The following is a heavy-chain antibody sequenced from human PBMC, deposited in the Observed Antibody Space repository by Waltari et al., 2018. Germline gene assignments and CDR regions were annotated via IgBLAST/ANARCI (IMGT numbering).Heavy chain of an antibody. CDR3: AREGEYCSSTSCFRWFDP. Sequence: QVQLVQSGAEVKKPGSSVKVSCKASGGTFSSYAISWVRQAPGQGLEWMGRIIPIFGQANYAQKFQGRVTITADKSTSTAYMELSSLRSEDTAVYYCAREGEYCSSTSCFRWFDPWGQGTLVTVSS. J-gene: IGHJ5*02. CDR2: IIPIFGQA. V-gene: IGHV1-69*04. D-gene: IGHD2-2*01. CDR1: GGTFSSYA.